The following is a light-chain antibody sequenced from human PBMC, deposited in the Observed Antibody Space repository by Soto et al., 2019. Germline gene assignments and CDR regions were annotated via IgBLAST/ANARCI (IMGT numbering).Light chain of an antibody. CDR3: QHYASSPWA. V-gene: IGKV3-20*01. Sequence: DIMLTQSPGTLSLSPGERATLSCRASQPVDYNYIARYQKKPGQIPRLLIYAASYRCTGIHDRFSGSGSGPECTLSISRRGPADLAVYYCQHYASSPWAFGPRTQVQV. CDR1: QPVDYNY. CDR2: AAS. J-gene: IGKJ1*01.